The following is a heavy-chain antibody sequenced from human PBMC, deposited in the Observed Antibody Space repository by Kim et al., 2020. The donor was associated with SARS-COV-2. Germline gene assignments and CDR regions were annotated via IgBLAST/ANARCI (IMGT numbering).Heavy chain of an antibody. D-gene: IGHD5-18*01. J-gene: IGHJ4*02. CDR3: ARGGGKGYSYGPFFDY. CDR2: INAGNGNT. V-gene: IGHV1-3*01. CDR1: GYTFTSYA. Sequence: ASVKVSCKASGYTFTSYAMHWVRQAPGQRLEWMGWINAGNGNTKYSQKFQGRVTITRDTSASTAYMELSSLRSEDTAVYYCARGGGKGYSYGPFFDYWGQGTLVTVSS.